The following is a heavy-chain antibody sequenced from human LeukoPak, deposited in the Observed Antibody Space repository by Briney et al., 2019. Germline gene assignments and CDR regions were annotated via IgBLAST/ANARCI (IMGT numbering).Heavy chain of an antibody. CDR2: ISSSSSYI. CDR1: GFTFSSYS. J-gene: IGHJ4*02. V-gene: IGHV3-21*01. CDR3: VRDIAVAGKDY. Sequence: GGSLRLSCAASGFTFSSYSMNWVRQAPGKGLEWVSSISSSSSYIYYADSVKGRFTISRDDAKNSVFLQMNSLRAEDTAVYYCVRDIAVAGKDYWGQGTLVTVSS. D-gene: IGHD6-19*01.